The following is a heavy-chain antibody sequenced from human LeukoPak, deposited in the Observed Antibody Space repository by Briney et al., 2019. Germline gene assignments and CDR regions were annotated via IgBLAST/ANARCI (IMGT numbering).Heavy chain of an antibody. CDR2: INPNTGGF. CDR1: GYPFTGYY. V-gene: IGHV1-2*02. CDR3: ARDSPRYNGERGLFDY. D-gene: IGHD1-1*01. J-gene: IGHJ4*02. Sequence: ASVKVSCTASGYPFTGYYIHWVRQAPGQGLEWMGWINPNTGGFSFAQKFQDRFTVTRGTSINTAYLESISLRSDDSAVYFCARDSPRYNGERGLFDYWGQGSLVTVSS.